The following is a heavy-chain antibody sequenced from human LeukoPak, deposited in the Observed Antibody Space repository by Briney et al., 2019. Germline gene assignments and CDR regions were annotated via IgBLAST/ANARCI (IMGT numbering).Heavy chain of an antibody. CDR1: GGTFSSYA. D-gene: IGHD1-1*01. Sequence: GASVKVSCKASGGTFSSYAISWVRQAPGQGLEWMGRIIPILGIANYAQKFQGRVTITADKSTSTAYTELSSLRSEDTAVYYCARDGASIAEQLEHWGQGTLVTVSS. V-gene: IGHV1-69*04. CDR2: IIPILGIA. CDR3: ARDGASIAEQLEH. J-gene: IGHJ4*02.